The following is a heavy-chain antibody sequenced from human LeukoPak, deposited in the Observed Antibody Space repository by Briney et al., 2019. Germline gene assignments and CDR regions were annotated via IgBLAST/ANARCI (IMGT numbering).Heavy chain of an antibody. D-gene: IGHD7-27*01. CDR3: ARLLWGTWYFDL. V-gene: IGHV3-33*01. J-gene: IGHJ2*01. CDR1: GFTFSSYG. CDR2: IWYDGSNK. Sequence: GGSLRLSCAASGFTFSSYGMHWVRQAPGKGLEWVAVIWYDGSNKYYADSVKGRFTISRDNSKNTLYLQIHSLRAEDTAVYYCARLLWGTWYFDLWGRGTLVTVSS.